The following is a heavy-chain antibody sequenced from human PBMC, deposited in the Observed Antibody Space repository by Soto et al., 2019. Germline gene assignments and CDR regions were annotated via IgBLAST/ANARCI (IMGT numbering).Heavy chain of an antibody. CDR3: ARDLYYDSSGYARGWFDP. D-gene: IGHD3-22*01. V-gene: IGHV1-2*02. J-gene: IGHJ5*02. CDR2: INPNSGGT. Sequence: ASVKVSCKASGYTFTGYYMHWVRQAPGQGLEWMGWINPNSGGTNYAQKFQGRVTMTRDTSISTAYMELSRLRSDDTAVYYCARDLYYDSSGYARGWFDPWGQGTLVTVSS. CDR1: GYTFTGYY.